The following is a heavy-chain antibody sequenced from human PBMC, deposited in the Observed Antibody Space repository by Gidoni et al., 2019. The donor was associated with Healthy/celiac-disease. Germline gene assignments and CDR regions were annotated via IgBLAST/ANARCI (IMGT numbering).Heavy chain of an antibody. Sequence: EVQLVESGGGLVQPVRSLRLSCSAPGFPLEDYAMHWVRPAPGTGLGWVSGISWNSCSISYAYSVKGRFTISRDDAKNSLYRQMNSLRAEDTALYYCAMIEKQTTVTTLNWGGYWGQGTLVTVSS. CDR1: GFPLEDYA. V-gene: IGHV3-9*01. CDR2: ISWNSCSI. CDR3: AMIEKQTTVTTLNWGGY. J-gene: IGHJ4*02. D-gene: IGHD4-17*01.